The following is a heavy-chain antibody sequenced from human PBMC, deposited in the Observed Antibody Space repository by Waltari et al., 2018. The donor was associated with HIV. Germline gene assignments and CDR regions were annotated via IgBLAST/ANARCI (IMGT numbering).Heavy chain of an antibody. CDR3: AKSTYYYDNTDRWFDP. CDR2: VSNHNENK. V-gene: IGHV1-18*01. J-gene: IGHJ5*02. D-gene: IGHD3-22*01. CDR1: GYLFTNFG. Sequence: VQLLQSGAEVKEPGASVRVSCKASGYLFTNFGISWVRQAPGQGLEWMGWVSNHNENKKDAPKLKGRVTMTADTSTNTAYMELRSLISDDSAMYYCAKSTYYYDNTDRWFDPWGQGTLVTVSS.